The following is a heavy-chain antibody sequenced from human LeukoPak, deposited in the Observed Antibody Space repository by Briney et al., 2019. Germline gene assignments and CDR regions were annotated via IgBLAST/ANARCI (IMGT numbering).Heavy chain of an antibody. CDR2: IYYSGST. CDR1: GGSISSGGYY. V-gene: IGHV4-31*03. CDR3: ATHSGSSSYYFNY. D-gene: IGHD1-26*01. J-gene: IGHJ4*02. Sequence: PSETLSLTCTVSGGSISSGGYYWSWIRQHPGKGLEWIGYIYYSGSTYYNPSLKSRVTISVDTSKNQFSLKLSSVTAADTAVYYCATHSGSSSYYFNYRGQGTLVTVSS.